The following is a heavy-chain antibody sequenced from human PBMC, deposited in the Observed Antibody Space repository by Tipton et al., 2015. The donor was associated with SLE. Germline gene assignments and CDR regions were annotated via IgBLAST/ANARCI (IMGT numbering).Heavy chain of an antibody. V-gene: IGHV4-59*01. CDR1: GGSISSYY. D-gene: IGHD6-19*01. Sequence: TLSLTCTVSGGSISSYYWSWVRQPPGKGLEWIGFIYYSGSTDYNPSLKSRVTISVGTSKNQFSLKVSSVTAADTAVYYCARDLGCDFDYWGQGTLVTVSS. CDR2: IYYSGST. J-gene: IGHJ4*02. CDR3: ARDLGCDFDY.